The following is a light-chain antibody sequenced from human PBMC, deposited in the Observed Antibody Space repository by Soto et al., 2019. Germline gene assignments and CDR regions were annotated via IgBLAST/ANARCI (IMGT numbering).Light chain of an antibody. CDR3: QQSYSTPYT. V-gene: IGKV1-39*01. J-gene: IGKJ2*01. Sequence: DIQMTQSPSSLSASVGDRVTITCRASQSTSSYLNWYQQKPGKAPKLLIYAASSLQSGVPSRFSGSGSGTDFTLTISSLQPEDFATYYCQQSYSTPYTFGQGTNVDI. CDR2: AAS. CDR1: QSTSSY.